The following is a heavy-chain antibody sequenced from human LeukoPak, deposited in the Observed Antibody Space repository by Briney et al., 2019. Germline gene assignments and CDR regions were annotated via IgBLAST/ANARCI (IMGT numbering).Heavy chain of an antibody. CDR2: ISYDGSNK. D-gene: IGHD4-23*01. V-gene: IGHV3-30*18. J-gene: IGHJ2*01. CDR1: GFTFGSYG. CDR3: AKDLCSTVVTPLCWYFDL. Sequence: PGGSLRLSCAASGFTFGSYGMHWVRQAPGKGLEWVAVISYDGSNKYYADSVKGRFTISRDNSKNTLYLQMNSLRAEDTAVYYCAKDLCSTVVTPLCWYFDLWGRGTLVTVSS.